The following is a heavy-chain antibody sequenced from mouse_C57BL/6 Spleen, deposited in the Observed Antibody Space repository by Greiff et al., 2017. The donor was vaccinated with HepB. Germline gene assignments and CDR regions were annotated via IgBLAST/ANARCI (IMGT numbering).Heavy chain of an antibody. Sequence: QVQLQQSGAELVMPGASVKLSCKASGYTFTSYWMHWVKQRPGQGLEWIGEIDPSDSYTNYNQKFKGKSTLTVDKSSSTAYMQLSSLTSEDSAVYYCASYGSSESWFAYWGQGTLVTVSA. V-gene: IGHV1-69*01. CDR2: IDPSDSYT. CDR1: GYTFTSYW. CDR3: ASYGSSESWFAY. D-gene: IGHD1-1*01. J-gene: IGHJ3*01.